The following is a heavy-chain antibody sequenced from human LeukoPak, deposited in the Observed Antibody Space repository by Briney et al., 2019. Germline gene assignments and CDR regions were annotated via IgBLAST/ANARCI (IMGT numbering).Heavy chain of an antibody. J-gene: IGHJ4*02. V-gene: IGHV4-39*07. Sequence: PSESLSLTCTVSGGSISSSSYYWGWIRQPPGKGLEWIGSIYYSGSTYYNPSLKSRVTISVDTSKNQFSLKLSSVTAADTAVYYCARGGAAGGINYGGQETLVTVSS. CDR3: ARGGAAGGINY. CDR2: IYYSGST. D-gene: IGHD2-15*01. CDR1: GGSISSSSYY.